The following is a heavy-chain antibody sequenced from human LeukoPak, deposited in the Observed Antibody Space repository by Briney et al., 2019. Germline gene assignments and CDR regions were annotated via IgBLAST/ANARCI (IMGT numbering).Heavy chain of an antibody. D-gene: IGHD5-18*01. Sequence: GSLRLSCAASGFTFSSYAMSWIRQPPGKGLEWIGEINHSGSTNYNPSLKSRVTISVDTSKNQFSLKLSSVTAADTAVYYCARDRAQLWLRNYYGMDVWGQGTTVIVSS. CDR2: INHSGST. J-gene: IGHJ6*02. V-gene: IGHV4-34*01. CDR1: GFTFSSYA. CDR3: ARDRAQLWLRNYYGMDV.